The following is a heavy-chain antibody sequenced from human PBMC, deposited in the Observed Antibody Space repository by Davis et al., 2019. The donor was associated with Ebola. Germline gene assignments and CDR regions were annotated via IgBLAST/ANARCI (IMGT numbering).Heavy chain of an antibody. V-gene: IGHV3-7*01. CDR3: ARERRDGYANPFDY. CDR2: IKQDGSEK. Sequence: GESLKISCVASGFTFSSYWMSWVRQTPEKGLEWVANIKQDGSEKYYVESVKGRFTISRDNAKNSLYLQMNSLRAEDTAVYYCARERRDGYANPFDYWGQGTLVTVSS. CDR1: GFTFSSYW. D-gene: IGHD5-24*01. J-gene: IGHJ4*02.